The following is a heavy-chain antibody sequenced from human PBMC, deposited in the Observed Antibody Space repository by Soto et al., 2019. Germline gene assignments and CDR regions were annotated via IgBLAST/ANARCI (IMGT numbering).Heavy chain of an antibody. CDR3: THDYGDYRYYFDY. D-gene: IGHD4-17*01. CDR2: IKSKTDGGTT. Sequence: EVQLVESGGGLVKPGGSLRLSCAASGFTFTYAWMSWVRQAPGKGPEWVGRIKSKTDGGTTDYAAPVKGRFTISRDDSKNTLYLQVNSLKIEDTAVYYCTHDYGDYRYYFDYWGQGTLVTVSS. CDR1: GFTFTYAW. V-gene: IGHV3-15*01. J-gene: IGHJ4*02.